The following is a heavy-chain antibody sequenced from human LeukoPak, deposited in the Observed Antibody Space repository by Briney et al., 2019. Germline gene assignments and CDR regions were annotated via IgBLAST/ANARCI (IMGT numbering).Heavy chain of an antibody. CDR2: IYTSGST. CDR3: ARDRGPYSGYPFDY. Sequence: SETLSLTCTVSGGSISSYYWSWIRQPPGKGLEWIGYIYTSGSTNYNPSLKSRVTISVDTSKNQFSLKLSSVTAADTAVYYCARDRGPYSGYPFDYWGQGTLVTVSS. J-gene: IGHJ4*02. V-gene: IGHV4-4*09. CDR1: GGSISSYY. D-gene: IGHD5-12*01.